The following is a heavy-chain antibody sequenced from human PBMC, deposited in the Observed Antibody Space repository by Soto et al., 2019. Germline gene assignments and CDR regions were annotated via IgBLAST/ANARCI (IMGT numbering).Heavy chain of an antibody. D-gene: IGHD3-10*01. V-gene: IGHV3-15*01. CDR3: NTATYGSGSGWIMDV. Sequence: GCLLLSCSASGFTFSNTWMNWVRQAPGKGLEWVGRIKSKTDCGTTDYAAPVKGRFTISRDDSKNTLYLQMNSLKTEDTAVYYCNTATYGSGSGWIMDVWGQGTTVTVSS. J-gene: IGHJ6*02. CDR1: GFTFSNTW. CDR2: IKSKTDCGTT.